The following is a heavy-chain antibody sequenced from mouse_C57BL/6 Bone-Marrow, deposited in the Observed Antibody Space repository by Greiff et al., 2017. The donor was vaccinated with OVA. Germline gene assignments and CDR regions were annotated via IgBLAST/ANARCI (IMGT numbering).Heavy chain of an antibody. J-gene: IGHJ1*03. D-gene: IGHD1-1*01. V-gene: IGHV2-4*01. CDR3: AKTGFITTVVATLDWYFDV. CDR1: GFSLTSYG. Sequence: VMLVESGPGLVQPSQSLSITCTVSGFSLTSYGVHWVRQPPGKGLEWLGVIWCGGSTDYNAAFISSLSISKDNSKSQVCFKMNSLQADDTAIYYCAKTGFITTVVATLDWYFDVWGTGTTVTVSS. CDR2: IWCGGST.